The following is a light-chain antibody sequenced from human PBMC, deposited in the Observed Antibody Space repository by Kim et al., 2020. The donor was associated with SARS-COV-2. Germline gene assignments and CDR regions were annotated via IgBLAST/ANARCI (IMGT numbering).Light chain of an antibody. J-gene: IGKJ1*01. CDR3: QQYDDSPPWT. CDR1: QSVSSTS. Sequence: EIVLTQSPGTLSLSPGERATLACRASQSVSSTSLAWYQQKPGQAPRLLIYDASSRATGIPDRFSGSGSGTDFTLTISRLEPEDFAVYFCQQYDDSPPWTFGQGTKVDIK. V-gene: IGKV3-20*01. CDR2: DAS.